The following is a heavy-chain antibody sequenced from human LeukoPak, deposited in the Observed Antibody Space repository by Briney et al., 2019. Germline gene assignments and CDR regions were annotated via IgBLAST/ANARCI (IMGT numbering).Heavy chain of an antibody. Sequence: AGGSLRLSCAASGLTFSTYAMSWVRQAPGKGLEWVSAISGSGGSTYYADSVKGRFTISRDNSKNTLYLQMNSLRAEDTAVYYCASSFRGVIPLHFDYWGQGTLVTVSS. V-gene: IGHV3-23*01. D-gene: IGHD3-10*01. J-gene: IGHJ4*02. CDR2: ISGSGGST. CDR1: GLTFSTYA. CDR3: ASSFRGVIPLHFDY.